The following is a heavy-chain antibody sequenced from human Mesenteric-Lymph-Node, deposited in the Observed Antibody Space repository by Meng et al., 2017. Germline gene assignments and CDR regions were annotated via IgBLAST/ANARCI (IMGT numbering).Heavy chain of an antibody. CDR2: INHSGST. CDR3: ARGYLWFGN. CDR1: GGSFSGYY. V-gene: IGHV4-34*01. D-gene: IGHD3-10*01. J-gene: IGHJ4*02. Sequence: QVQLQQWGAGLLKPSETLSLTCAFYGGSFSGYYWSWIRQPPGKGLXWIGEINHSGSTNYNPSLKSRVTISVDTSKNQFSLKLSSVTAADTAVYYCARGYLWFGNWGQGTLVTVSS.